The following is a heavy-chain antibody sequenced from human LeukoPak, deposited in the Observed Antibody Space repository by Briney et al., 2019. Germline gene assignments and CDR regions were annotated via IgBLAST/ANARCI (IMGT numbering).Heavy chain of an antibody. V-gene: IGHV1-2*02. CDR3: ARVGGCSSTSCYSFDY. CDR1: GYTFTGYY. Sequence: ASVKVSCNASGYTFTGYYMHWVRQAPGQGLEWMGWINPNSGGTNYAQKFQGRVTMTRDASISTAYMELSRLRSDDTAVYYCARVGGCSSTSCYSFDYWGQGTLVTVSS. D-gene: IGHD2-2*01. J-gene: IGHJ4*02. CDR2: INPNSGGT.